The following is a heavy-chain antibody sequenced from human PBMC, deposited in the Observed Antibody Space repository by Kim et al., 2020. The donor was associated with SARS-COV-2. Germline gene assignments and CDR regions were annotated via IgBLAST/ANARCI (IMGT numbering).Heavy chain of an antibody. D-gene: IGHD2-8*02. CDR3: ARTGGTYYFDY. Sequence: SADSVKGRFTISRDNSKNTLYLKMNSLGAEETAVYYCARTGGTYYFDYWGQGTLVTVSS. J-gene: IGHJ4*02. V-gene: IGHV3-30*07.